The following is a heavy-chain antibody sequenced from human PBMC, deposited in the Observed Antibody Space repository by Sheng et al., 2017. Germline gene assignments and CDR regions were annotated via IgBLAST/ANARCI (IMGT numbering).Heavy chain of an antibody. D-gene: IGHD3-16*01. J-gene: IGHJ5*02. Sequence: QVQLQESGPGLVKPSQTLSLTCTVSGGSISSGTYYWSWIRQPTGKGLGWIGHISTSGNTNYNPSLKSRVTMSVDTSTNQFSLKLGSVTAADTDVYYCARMDDWGNWFDPWGQGTLVTVSS. CDR2: ISTSGNT. CDR1: GGSISSGTYY. V-gene: IGHV4-61*02. CDR3: ARMDDWGNWFDP.